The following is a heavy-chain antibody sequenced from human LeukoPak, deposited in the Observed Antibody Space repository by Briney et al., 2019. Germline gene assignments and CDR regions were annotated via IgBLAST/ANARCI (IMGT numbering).Heavy chain of an antibody. CDR3: AREVSGVAAAGTNYFDY. CDR2: IIPILGVA. J-gene: IGHJ4*02. D-gene: IGHD6-13*01. V-gene: IGHV1-69*04. CDR1: GGTFSSYA. Sequence: SVKVSCKASGGTFSSYAISWVRQAPGQGLEWMGRIIPILGVANYAQKFQGRVTITADKSTSTAYMELSSLRSEDTAVYYCAREVSGVAAAGTNYFDYWGQGTLVTVSS.